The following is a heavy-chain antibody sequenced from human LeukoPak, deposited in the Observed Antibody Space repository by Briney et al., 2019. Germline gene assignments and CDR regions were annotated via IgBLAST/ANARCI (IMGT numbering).Heavy chain of an antibody. CDR3: ARRLGGSSEGYEF. D-gene: IGHD1-26*01. Sequence: GASVKVSCKASGYTFTDLTEYYTHWVRQAPGQGLEWMGWINPNNGGTKYAQKFQGRVTMTRDMSMNTAYMELSSLTSDDTAAYYCARRLGGSSEGYEFWGQGPLVTVSS. CDR2: INPNNGGT. V-gene: IGHV1-2*02. CDR1: GYTFTDLTEYY. J-gene: IGHJ4*02.